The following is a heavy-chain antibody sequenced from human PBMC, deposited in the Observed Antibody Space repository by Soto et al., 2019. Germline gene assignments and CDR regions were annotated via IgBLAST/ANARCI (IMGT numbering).Heavy chain of an antibody. CDR2: IFYSGST. D-gene: IGHD2-21*02. V-gene: IGHV4-30-4*01. CDR3: ASANCGGDCSYRHDRYYFES. Sequence: QVQLQESGPGLVKPSQSLSLTCTVSGSSITSDDYYWSWIRQPPGRGLEWIGCIFYSGSTHYNPSIKSRFIISLDTSKKQVSLKLSSVTAADTAVYYCASANCGGDCSYRHDRYYFESWGQGTLVTVSS. J-gene: IGHJ4*02. CDR1: GSSITSDDYY.